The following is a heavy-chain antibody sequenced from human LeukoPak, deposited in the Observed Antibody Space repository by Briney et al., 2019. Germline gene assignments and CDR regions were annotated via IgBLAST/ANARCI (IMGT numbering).Heavy chain of an antibody. CDR1: DGSFSGYY. D-gene: IGHD6-19*01. J-gene: IGHJ4*02. CDR2: IYYSGST. V-gene: IGHV4-39*01. Sequence: SETLSLTCAVYDGSFSGYYWGWIRQPPGKGLEWIGSIYYSGSTYYNPSLKSRVTISVDTSKNQFSLKLSSVTAADTAVYYCASRREPYSSGWPKFDYWGQGTLVTVSS. CDR3: ASRREPYSSGWPKFDY.